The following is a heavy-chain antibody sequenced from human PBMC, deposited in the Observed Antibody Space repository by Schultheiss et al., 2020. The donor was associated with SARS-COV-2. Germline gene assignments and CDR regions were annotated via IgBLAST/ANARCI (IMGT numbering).Heavy chain of an antibody. CDR3: AREFRFITIFGVVIRYFDY. J-gene: IGHJ4*02. Sequence: SETLSLTCAVYGGAFSGYYWSWIRQPPGKGLEWIGYIYYSGSTYYNPSLKSRVTISVDTSKNQFSLKLSSVTAADTAVYYCAREFRFITIFGVVIRYFDYWGQGTLVTVSS. CDR2: IYYSGST. D-gene: IGHD3-3*01. V-gene: IGHV4-59*12. CDR1: GGAFSGYY.